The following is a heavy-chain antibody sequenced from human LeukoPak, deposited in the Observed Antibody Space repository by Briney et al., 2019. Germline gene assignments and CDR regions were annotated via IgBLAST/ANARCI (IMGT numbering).Heavy chain of an antibody. CDR2: IYYSGST. V-gene: IGHV4-61*01. D-gene: IGHD3-10*01. J-gene: IGHJ6*04. CDR1: GGSVSSGSYY. Sequence: SETLSLTCTVSGGSVSSGSYYWSWLRQPPGKGLEWLGYIYYSGSTNYNPSLKSRVTISVDTSKNQFSLKLSSVTAADTAVCYCARDPYYGSGSYYGPYYYYGMDVWGKGTTVTVSS. CDR3: ARDPYYGSGSYYGPYYYYGMDV.